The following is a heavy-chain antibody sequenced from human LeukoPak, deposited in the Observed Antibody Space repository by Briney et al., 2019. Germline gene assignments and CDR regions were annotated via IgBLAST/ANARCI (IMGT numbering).Heavy chain of an antibody. CDR3: AKGGWLQLHYYFDY. Sequence: GGSLRLSCEASGFTFRSYGMHWVRQAPGKGLEWVAVISNDGSNKYYADSVKGRFTISRDNSKNTLYLQMNSLRAEDTAVYYCAKGGWLQLHYYFDYWGQGTLVTVSS. J-gene: IGHJ4*02. D-gene: IGHD5-24*01. CDR1: GFTFRSYG. CDR2: ISNDGSNK. V-gene: IGHV3-30*18.